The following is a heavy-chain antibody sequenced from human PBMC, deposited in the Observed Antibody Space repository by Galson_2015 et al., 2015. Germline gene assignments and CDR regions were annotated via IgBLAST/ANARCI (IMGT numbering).Heavy chain of an antibody. CDR1: GGTFSSYA. J-gene: IGHJ5*02. Sequence: SVKVSCKASGGTFSSYAISWVRQAPGQGLEWMGGIIPIFGTANYAQKFQGRVTITADESTSTAYMELSSLRSEDTAVYYCAGVWGAVTTRWFDPWGQGTLSPSPQ. CDR2: IIPIFGTA. V-gene: IGHV1-69*13. CDR3: AGVWGAVTTRWFDP. D-gene: IGHD4-17*01.